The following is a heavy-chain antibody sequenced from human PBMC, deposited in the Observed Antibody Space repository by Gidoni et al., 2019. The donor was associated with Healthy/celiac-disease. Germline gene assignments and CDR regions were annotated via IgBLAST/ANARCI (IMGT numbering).Heavy chain of an antibody. J-gene: IGHJ4*02. CDR2: ISYDGSNK. D-gene: IGHD6-19*01. V-gene: IGHV3-30-3*01. CDR3: ARATFEYSSGWSYYFDY. CDR1: GFTFSSYA. Sequence: QVQLVESGGGVVQPGRSLRLSCAASGFTFSSYAMHWARQAPGKGLEWVAVISYDGSNKYYADSVKGRFTISRDNSKNTLYLQMNSLRAEDTAVYYCARATFEYSSGWSYYFDYWGQGTLVTVSS.